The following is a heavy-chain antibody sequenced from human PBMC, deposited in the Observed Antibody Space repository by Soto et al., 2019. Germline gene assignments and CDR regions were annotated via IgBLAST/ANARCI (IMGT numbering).Heavy chain of an antibody. V-gene: IGHV3-7*01. J-gene: IGHJ3*02. CDR2: IKQDGSEK. D-gene: IGHD2-2*01. CDR1: GFTFSSYW. CDR3: ARALRLIVVVPAATNAFDI. Sequence: GGSLILSCAASGFTFSSYWMSWVRQAPGKGLEWVANIKQDGSEKYYVDSVKGRFTISRDNAKNSLYLQMNSLRAEDTAVYYCARALRLIVVVPAATNAFDIWGQGTMVTVSS.